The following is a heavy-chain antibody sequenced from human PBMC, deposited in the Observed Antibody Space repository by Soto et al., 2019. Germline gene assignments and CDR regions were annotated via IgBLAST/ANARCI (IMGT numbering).Heavy chain of an antibody. CDR2: IIGSGGST. CDR1: GFTFSSYA. V-gene: IGHV3-23*01. Sequence: GGSLRLSCAASGFTFSSYAMSWVRQAPGKGLEWVSVIIGSGGSTYYADSVKGRFTISRDNSKNTLYLQMNSLRAEDTAVYYCARDPGGDYAVFVFDYWGQGTLVTVSS. CDR3: ARDPGGDYAVFVFDY. D-gene: IGHD4-17*01. J-gene: IGHJ4*02.